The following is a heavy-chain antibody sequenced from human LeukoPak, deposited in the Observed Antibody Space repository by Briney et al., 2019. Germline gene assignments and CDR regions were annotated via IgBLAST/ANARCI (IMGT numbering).Heavy chain of an antibody. Sequence: GQSLKISCKVSGYRFTTYWIAWVRQLPGRGLEWMGVIYPGDSETRYTPSFRGQVAISVDRSSNTAFLQWNSLREADTAVYFCARQGAGSSHYDDTGLPRGAYDVWGQGTRVIVSS. CDR2: IYPGDSET. CDR3: ARQGAGSSHYDDTGLPRGAYDV. J-gene: IGHJ3*01. CDR1: GYRFTTYW. D-gene: IGHD3-16*01. V-gene: IGHV5-51*01.